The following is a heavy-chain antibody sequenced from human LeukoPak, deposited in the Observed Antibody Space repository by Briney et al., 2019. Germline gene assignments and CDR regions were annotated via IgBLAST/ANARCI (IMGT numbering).Heavy chain of an antibody. CDR3: AQGDSYYDFLLSV. J-gene: IGHJ3*01. V-gene: IGHV3-23*01. CDR1: GFTFRSYA. D-gene: IGHD3-3*01. Sequence: LTGGSPRLSCEASGFTFRSYAMTWVRQAPGKGLEWVSAISGSGAKTYYADSVKGRFTISRDNSKNTLYLQMNSLRAEDTAVYYCAQGDSYYDFLLSVWGQGTMVTVSS. CDR2: ISGSGAKT.